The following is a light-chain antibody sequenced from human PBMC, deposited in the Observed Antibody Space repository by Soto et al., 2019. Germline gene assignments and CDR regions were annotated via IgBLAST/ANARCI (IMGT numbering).Light chain of an antibody. CDR3: CSYAGSYTLYV. V-gene: IGLV2-11*01. CDR2: DVS. CDR1: SSDVGGYNY. Sequence: QSVLTQPRSVSGSPGQSVTISCTGTSSDVGGYNYVSWYQQHPGKAPKLMIYDVSKRPSGVPDRFSGSKSGNTASLTISGLQAEEEADYYCCSYAGSYTLYVFGTGTKVTVL. J-gene: IGLJ1*01.